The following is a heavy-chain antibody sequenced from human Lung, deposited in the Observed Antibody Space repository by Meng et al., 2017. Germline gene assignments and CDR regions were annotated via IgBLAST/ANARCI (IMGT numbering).Heavy chain of an antibody. J-gene: IGHJ5*02. CDR1: GDSISCGDDY. D-gene: IGHD1-14*01. V-gene: IGHV4-31*03. Sequence: QVQLQEPGPGLVKPSQTLSLTCNVSGDSISCGDDYCNWIRQHSGKGLEYIGSIYYTGSTHYSPSLQSRVTISVDTSKNQFSLQLSSVAAADTALYYCAIGGNITTMVPRWFDPWGQGTLVTVSS. CDR2: IYYTGST. CDR3: AIGGNITTMVPRWFDP.